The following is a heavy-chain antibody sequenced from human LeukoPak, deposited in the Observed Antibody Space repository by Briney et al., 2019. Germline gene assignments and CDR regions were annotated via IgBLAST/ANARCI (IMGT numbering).Heavy chain of an antibody. J-gene: IGHJ5*02. CDR1: GFTFSSYA. CDR3: AKGSDFWSGYP. D-gene: IGHD3-3*01. Sequence: GGSLGLSCAASGFTFSSYAMSWVRQAPGKGLEWVSAISGSGGSTYYADSVKGRFTISRDNSKNTLYLQMNSLRAEDTAVYYCAKGSDFWSGYPWGQGTLVTVSS. CDR2: ISGSGGST. V-gene: IGHV3-23*01.